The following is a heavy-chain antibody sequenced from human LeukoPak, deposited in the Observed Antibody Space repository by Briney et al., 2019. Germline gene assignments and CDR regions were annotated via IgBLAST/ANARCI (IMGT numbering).Heavy chain of an antibody. CDR1: GYTFTSYD. CDR2: MNPNSGNT. J-gene: IGHJ4*02. Sequence: ASVKVSCKASGYTFTSYDINWVRQATGQGLEWMGWMNPNSGNTGYAQKFQGRVTMTRNTSISTAYMELSSLRSEDMAVYYCARDQARYSSSWFVGERRFDYWGQGTLVTVSS. D-gene: IGHD6-13*01. CDR3: ARDQARYSSSWFVGERRFDY. V-gene: IGHV1-8*01.